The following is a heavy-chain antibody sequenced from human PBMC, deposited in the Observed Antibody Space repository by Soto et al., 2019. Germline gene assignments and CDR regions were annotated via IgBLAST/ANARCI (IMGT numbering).Heavy chain of an antibody. J-gene: IGHJ5*02. CDR2: IYYSGCI. CDR3: ARPGISILTGYYSWCDP. CDR1: GGTTSTSSYY. Sequence: SHTLSLTSTVSGGTTSTSSYYWGWIRQPPGKGPERVGSIYYSGCIYYNPSLKNRVTISVDTSKNHFPLKLSSVTAADTAVYYCARPGISILTGYYSWCDPWGQGTLVTVSS. V-gene: IGHV4-39*02. D-gene: IGHD3-9*01.